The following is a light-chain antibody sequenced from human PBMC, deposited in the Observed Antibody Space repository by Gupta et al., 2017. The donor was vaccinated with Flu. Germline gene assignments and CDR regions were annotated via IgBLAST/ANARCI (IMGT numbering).Light chain of an antibody. Sequence: QSALTQPPSVSGSPGQSLTITFTCTSSDVGTYNRVSWYQQPPGTAPKLMIYEVSNRPSGVADRFSGSKSGNTASLTISGLQGEDEADYYCTSYTSSSTYVFGTGTKVIVL. V-gene: IGLV2-18*02. CDR1: SSDVGTYNR. CDR2: EVS. CDR3: TSYTSSSTYV. J-gene: IGLJ1*01.